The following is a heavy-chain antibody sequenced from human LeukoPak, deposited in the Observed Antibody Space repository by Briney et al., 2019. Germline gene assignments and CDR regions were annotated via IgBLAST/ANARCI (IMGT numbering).Heavy chain of an antibody. CDR1: GYTFTGYY. D-gene: IGHD6-13*01. V-gene: IGHV1-2*02. CDR3: ARVASRIRAGPYYFDY. Sequence: ASVKVSCKASGYTFTGYYMHWVRQAPGQGLEWMGWINPNSGGTNYAQKFQGRVTMTRDTSISTAYMELSRLRSDDTAVYHCARVASRIRAGPYYFDYWGQGTLVTVSS. J-gene: IGHJ4*02. CDR2: INPNSGGT.